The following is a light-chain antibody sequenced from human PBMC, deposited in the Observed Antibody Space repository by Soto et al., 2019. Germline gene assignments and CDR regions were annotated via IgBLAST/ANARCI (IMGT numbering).Light chain of an antibody. CDR3: QQTYTTPLT. CDR2: AAS. J-gene: IGKJ4*01. CDR1: ETIIRF. V-gene: IGKV1-39*01. Sequence: DIQMTQSPSSLSASVVDRITITCRASETIIRFLNWYQQRPGKAPKLLIFAASTLESGVPSRFSGSGSGTDFTLTIRSLEPEDFATYYCQQTYTTPLTFGGGTKVDIK.